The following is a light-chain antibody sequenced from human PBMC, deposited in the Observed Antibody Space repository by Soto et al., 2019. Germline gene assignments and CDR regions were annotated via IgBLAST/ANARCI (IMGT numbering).Light chain of an antibody. Sequence: QSALTKPAAVSGAPGQSITLSCTGSISDVGRSKLVSWYQHHPGTAPKLIIYEPIKRPSGISDRYAGSKSGKTASLTICGLQAEDEADYYCCSDRGYSPVGVFGGGTELTVL. CDR1: ISDVGRSKL. J-gene: IGLJ3*02. V-gene: IGLV2-23*01. CDR2: EPI. CDR3: CSDRGYSPVGV.